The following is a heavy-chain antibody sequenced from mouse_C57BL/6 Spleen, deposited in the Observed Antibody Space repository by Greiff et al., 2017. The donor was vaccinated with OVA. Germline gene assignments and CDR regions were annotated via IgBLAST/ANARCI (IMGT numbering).Heavy chain of an antibody. V-gene: IGHV2-5*01. J-gene: IGHJ2*01. Sequence: VKVVESGPGLVQPSQSLSITCTVSGFSLTSYGVHWVRQSPGKGLEWLGVIWRGGSTDYNAAFMSRLSITKDNSKSQVFFKMNSLQADDTAIYYCATYGNYGNFDYWGQGTTLTVSS. CDR1: GFSLTSYG. D-gene: IGHD2-1*01. CDR3: ATYGNYGNFDY. CDR2: IWRGGST.